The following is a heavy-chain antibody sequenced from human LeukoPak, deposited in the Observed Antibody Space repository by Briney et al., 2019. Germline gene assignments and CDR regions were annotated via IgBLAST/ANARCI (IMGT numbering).Heavy chain of an antibody. Sequence: ASVKVSCKASGYIFTGYYMHWVRQAPGQGLEWMGRINPNSGGTNFAQKFQGRVTMTRDTSISTAYMDLSRLRSDDTAVYYCARSRIGSQFDFWGQGTLVIVSS. D-gene: IGHD1-26*01. CDR1: GYIFTGYY. V-gene: IGHV1-2*06. CDR3: ARSRIGSQFDF. J-gene: IGHJ4*02. CDR2: INPNSGGT.